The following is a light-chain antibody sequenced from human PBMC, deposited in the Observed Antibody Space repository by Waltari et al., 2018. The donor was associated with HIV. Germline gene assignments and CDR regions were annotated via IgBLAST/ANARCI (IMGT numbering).Light chain of an antibody. CDR1: QGIGSY. V-gene: IGKV1-9*01. CDR3: QQLNTYPFT. Sequence: EIQLTQSPSFLSASVSDRVTITCRASQGIGSYLARYKQKPGKAPKLLIYGASALQTGVPSRFSGSGSVTQFTLTISSLQPEDFATYYCQQLNTYPFTFGGGTRV. CDR2: GAS. J-gene: IGKJ4*01.